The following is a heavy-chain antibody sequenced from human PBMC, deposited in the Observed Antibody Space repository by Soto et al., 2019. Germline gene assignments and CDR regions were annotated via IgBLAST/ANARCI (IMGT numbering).Heavy chain of an antibody. CDR1: GSPFSNYG. CDR3: AKDRVVGSTSRAKDFDS. V-gene: IGHV3-21*01. J-gene: IGHJ4*02. Sequence: EVQLVESGGGLVKPGGSLRLSCAASGSPFSNYGMNWVRQAPGRGLEWVSSISSSSSYIYYADSVMGRFTVSRDNAKNSLYLQMNSLRAEDTAVYYCAKDRVVGSTSRAKDFDSWGQGTLVTVSS. D-gene: IGHD1-26*01. CDR2: ISSSSSYI.